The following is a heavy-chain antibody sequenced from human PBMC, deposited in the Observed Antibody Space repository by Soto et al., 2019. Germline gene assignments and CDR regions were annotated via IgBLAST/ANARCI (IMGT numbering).Heavy chain of an antibody. J-gene: IGHJ5*02. CDR2: MNPNSGNT. D-gene: IGHD2-15*01. CDR3: ARNVHCSGGSCYLCDP. Sequence: ASVKVSCKASGYTFTSYDINWVRQATGQKHEWMGWMNPNSGNTGYAQKFQGRVTMTTDTSTSTAYMELRSLRSDDTAVFYCARNVHCSGGSCYLCDPWGQGTLVTVSS. CDR1: GYTFTSYD. V-gene: IGHV1-8*01.